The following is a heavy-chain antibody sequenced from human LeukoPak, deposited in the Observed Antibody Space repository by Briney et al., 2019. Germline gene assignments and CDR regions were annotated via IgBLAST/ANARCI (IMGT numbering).Heavy chain of an antibody. CDR1: GGSISSYY. V-gene: IGHV4-59*08. CDR3: ARGLTYYDFWSGYSTEYFQH. J-gene: IGHJ1*01. Sequence: RASETLSLICTVSGGSISSYYWSWIRQPPGKGLEWIGYIYYSGSTNYNPSLKSRVTISVDTSKNQFSLKLSSVTAADTAVYYCARGLTYYDFWSGYSTEYFQHWGQGTLVTVSS. D-gene: IGHD3-3*01. CDR2: IYYSGST.